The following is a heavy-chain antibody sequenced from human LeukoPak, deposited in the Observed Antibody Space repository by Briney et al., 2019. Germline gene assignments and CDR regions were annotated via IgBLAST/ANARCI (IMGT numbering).Heavy chain of an antibody. J-gene: IGHJ4*02. D-gene: IGHD6-19*01. CDR3: ARQGYSSGLYEGNY. CDR1: GGSISSYY. CDR2: IYTSGST. V-gene: IGHV4-4*07. Sequence: SETLSLTCTVSGGSISSYYWSWIRQPAGKGLEWIGRIYTSGSTNYNPSLKSRVTMSVDTSKNQFSLKLSSVTAADTAVYYCARQGYSSGLYEGNYWGQGTLVTVSS.